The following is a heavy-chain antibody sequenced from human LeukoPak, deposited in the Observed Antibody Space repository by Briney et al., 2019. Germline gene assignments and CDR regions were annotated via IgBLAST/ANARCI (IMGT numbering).Heavy chain of an antibody. Sequence: GGSLRLSCVASGFTFNNYWMHWLRQAPGKGLEWVSAISGSGGSTYYADSVKGRFTISRDNSKNTLYLQMNSLRAEDTAVYYCASQNSGSYPDYWGQGTLVTVSS. CDR1: GFTFNNYW. V-gene: IGHV3-23*01. D-gene: IGHD3-10*01. CDR3: ASQNSGSYPDY. CDR2: ISGSGGST. J-gene: IGHJ4*02.